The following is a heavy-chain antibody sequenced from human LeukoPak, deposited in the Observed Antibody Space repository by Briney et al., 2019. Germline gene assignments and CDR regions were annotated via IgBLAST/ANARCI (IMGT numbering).Heavy chain of an antibody. CDR3: AKGAIDYDFWSGYALDAFDI. CDR1: GGPISDSY. J-gene: IGHJ3*02. Sequence: SETLSLTCIVSGGPISDSYWNWIRQPPGMGLEWIGYISYSGSTNYSPSLKSRVTILVDTSKNQFSLKLSSVTAADTAVYYCAKGAIDYDFWSGYALDAFDIWGQGTMVTVSS. V-gene: IGHV4-59*01. D-gene: IGHD3-3*01. CDR2: ISYSGST.